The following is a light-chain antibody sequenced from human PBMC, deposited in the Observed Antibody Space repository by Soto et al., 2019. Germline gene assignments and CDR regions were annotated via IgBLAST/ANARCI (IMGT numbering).Light chain of an antibody. V-gene: IGKV3-20*01. J-gene: IGKJ2*01. CDR2: GTS. CDR1: QSVSSRH. CDR3: QQYDNSPRYT. Sequence: EIVLTQSPGTLSLSPGERATLSCRASQSVSSRHLAWYQQKPGQAPRLLIYGTSSRATGIPDRFSGSGSGADFTLTISRLEPEDFAVYYCQQYDNSPRYTFGQGTKVDI.